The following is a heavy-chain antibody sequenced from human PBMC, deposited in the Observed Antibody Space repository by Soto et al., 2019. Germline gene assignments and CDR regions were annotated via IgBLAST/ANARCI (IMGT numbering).Heavy chain of an antibody. CDR2: ISSAGSSK. J-gene: IGHJ6*02. D-gene: IGHD5-18*01. CDR3: ASPVDTTMADSYGYYYFYGMDV. CDR1: GFTFSSYS. V-gene: IGHV3-21*01. Sequence: LGGSLRLSCAASGFTFSSYSMNWVRQTPGKALEWVSSISSAGSSKHYADSVKGRFTISRDNARNSLYLEMNSLRAEDTALYYCASPVDTTMADSYGYYYFYGMDVWGQGTTVTVSS.